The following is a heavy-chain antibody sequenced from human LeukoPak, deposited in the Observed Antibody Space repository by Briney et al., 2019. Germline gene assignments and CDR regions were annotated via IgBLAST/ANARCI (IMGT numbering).Heavy chain of an antibody. J-gene: IGHJ4*02. CDR1: GGTFSSYT. CDR3: ARDSGLYGAGVY. D-gene: IGHD4-17*01. Sequence: SVKVSCKASGGTFSSYTISWVRQAPGQGLEWMGGIIPIFGTANYAQKFQGRVTITADKSTSTAYMELSSLRSEDTAVYYCARDSGLYGAGVYWGQGTLVTVSS. CDR2: IIPIFGTA. V-gene: IGHV1-69*06.